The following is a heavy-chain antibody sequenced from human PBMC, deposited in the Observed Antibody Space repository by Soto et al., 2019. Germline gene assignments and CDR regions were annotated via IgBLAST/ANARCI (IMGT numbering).Heavy chain of an antibody. D-gene: IGHD6-6*01. CDR2: ISAYNGNT. J-gene: IGHJ5*02. CDR1: GYTFTSYG. V-gene: IGHV1-18*01. CDR3: ARDEGWGYSSSHALGNHWFDP. Sequence: QVQLVQSGAEVKKPGASVKVSCKASGYTFTSYGISWVRQAPGQGLEWMGWISAYNGNTNYAQELQGRVTMTTATATSTAYREVRGLRSDDPALYYCARDEGWGYSSSHALGNHWFDPWGQGTLVTVSS.